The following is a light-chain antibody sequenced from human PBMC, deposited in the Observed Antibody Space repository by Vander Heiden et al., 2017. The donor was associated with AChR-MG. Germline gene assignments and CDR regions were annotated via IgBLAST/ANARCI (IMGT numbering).Light chain of an antibody. Sequence: SYELTQPPSVSVSPGQTATITCSGEKVGNKFACWYQQKPGQSPVLVIYQDNKRPSGIPERFSGSNSGTTANLTISGTQPMDEAYYYCQAWDSRTAIFGGGTKLTVL. CDR3: QAWDSRTAI. CDR1: KVGNKF. J-gene: IGLJ2*01. CDR2: QDN. V-gene: IGLV3-1*01.